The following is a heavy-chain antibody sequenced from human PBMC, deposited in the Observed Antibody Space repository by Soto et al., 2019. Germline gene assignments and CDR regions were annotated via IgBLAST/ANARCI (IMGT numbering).Heavy chain of an antibody. D-gene: IGHD3-3*01. V-gene: IGHV3-7*01. Sequence: EVQLVESGGGLVQPGGSLRLSCAASGFTFSSYWMSWVRQAPGKGLEWVSNIKKDGSEKYYVDSVKGRFTISRDNAKNSLYLQMNSLRAEDTAVYYCARGQVLRVAPYCMDVWGQGTTVAVAS. CDR2: IKKDGSEK. CDR1: GFTFSSYW. CDR3: ARGQVLRVAPYCMDV. J-gene: IGHJ6*02.